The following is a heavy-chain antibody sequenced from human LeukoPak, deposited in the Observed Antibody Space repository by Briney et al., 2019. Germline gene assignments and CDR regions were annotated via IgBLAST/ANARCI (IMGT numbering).Heavy chain of an antibody. CDR1: GGSVSSGSYY. V-gene: IGHV4-61*01. J-gene: IGHJ5*02. D-gene: IGHD3-10*01. Sequence: PPETMSLTCTVSGGSVSSGSYYWSWIRQPPGKGLEWIGYIYYRGSAKYNPSLKSRVTISVDTSKNQFSLKLTSVTAADTAVYYCARGFGDWGLSWFDPWGKGTLVTVSS. CDR3: ARGFGDWGLSWFDP. CDR2: IYYRGSA.